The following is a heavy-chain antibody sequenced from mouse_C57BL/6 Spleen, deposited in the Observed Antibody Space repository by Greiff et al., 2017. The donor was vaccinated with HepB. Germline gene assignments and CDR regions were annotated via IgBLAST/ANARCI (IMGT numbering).Heavy chain of an antibody. J-gene: IGHJ4*01. V-gene: IGHV1-55*01. Sequence: VKLQQPGAELVKPGASVKMSCKASGYTFTSYWITWVKQRPGQGLEWIGDIYPGSGSTNYNEKFKSKATLTVDTSSSTAYMQLSSLTSEDSAVYYCALTGDYYAMDYWGQGTSVTVSS. D-gene: IGHD4-1*01. CDR3: ALTGDYYAMDY. CDR1: GYTFTSYW. CDR2: IYPGSGST.